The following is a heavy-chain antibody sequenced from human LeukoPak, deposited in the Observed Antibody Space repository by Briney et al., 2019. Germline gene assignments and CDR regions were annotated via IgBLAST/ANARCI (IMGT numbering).Heavy chain of an antibody. J-gene: IGHJ4*02. CDR2: ISSSSSYI. CDR3: ASNYDFWSGYFQSQYYFDY. CDR1: GFTFSSYS. V-gene: IGHV3-21*01. D-gene: IGHD3-3*01. Sequence: GGSLRLSCAASGFTFSSYSMNWVRQAPGKGLEWVPSISSSSSYIYYADSVKGRFTISRDNAKNSLYLQMNSLRAEDTAVYYCASNYDFWSGYFQSQYYFDYWGQGTLVTVSS.